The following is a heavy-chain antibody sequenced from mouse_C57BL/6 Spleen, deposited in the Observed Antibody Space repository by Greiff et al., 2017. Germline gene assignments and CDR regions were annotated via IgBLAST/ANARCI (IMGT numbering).Heavy chain of an antibody. Sequence: QVQLQQPGAELVKPGASVKMSCKASGYTFTSYWITWVKQRPGQGLEWIGDIYPGSGSTNYNEKFKSKATLTVDTSSSTAYMQLSSLTSEDSAVYYCARLYGSSPLAMDYWGQGTSVTVSS. D-gene: IGHD1-1*01. CDR1: GYTFTSYW. CDR2: IYPGSGST. J-gene: IGHJ4*01. V-gene: IGHV1-55*01. CDR3: ARLYGSSPLAMDY.